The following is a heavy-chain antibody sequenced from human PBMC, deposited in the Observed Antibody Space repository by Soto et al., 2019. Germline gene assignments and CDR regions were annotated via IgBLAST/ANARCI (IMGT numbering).Heavy chain of an antibody. D-gene: IGHD2-21*02. J-gene: IGHJ6*02. CDR3: SVGEVTASYYCYGMDV. CDR2: IRSNAYGGTT. V-gene: IGHV3-49*03. CDR1: GFTFGDYA. Sequence: GGSLRLSCTASGFTFGDYALSWFRQAPGKGLEWVGFIRSNAYGGTTEYAASVKGRFTISRDDSKAIAYLQMNSLRAEDTAVYYCSVGEVTASYYCYGMDVWGQGTTVTVSS.